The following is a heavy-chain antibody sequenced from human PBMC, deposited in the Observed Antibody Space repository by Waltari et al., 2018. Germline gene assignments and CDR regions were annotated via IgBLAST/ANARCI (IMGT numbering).Heavy chain of an antibody. V-gene: IGHV3-33*01. CDR3: ARDPGYSYGWAYYFDY. D-gene: IGHD5-18*01. Sequence: QVQLVESGGGVVQPGRSLRLSCAASGFTISSYGMHWVRQAPGKGLEWVAVIWYDGSNKYYADSGKGRFTISRDNSKNTLYLQMNSLRAEDTAVYYCARDPGYSYGWAYYFDYWGQGTLVTVSS. CDR1: GFTISSYG. J-gene: IGHJ4*02. CDR2: IWYDGSNK.